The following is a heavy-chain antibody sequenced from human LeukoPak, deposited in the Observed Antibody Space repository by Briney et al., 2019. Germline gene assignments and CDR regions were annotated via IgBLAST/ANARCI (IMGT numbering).Heavy chain of an antibody. CDR2: ISDDGSNK. Sequence: PGGSLRLSCAASGFNFSSYAMHWVRQAPGKGLEWVAVISDDGSNKYYADSVKGRFTISRDNSKNTLYLQMNSLRAEDTAVYYCARGGVVVAAPDAFDIWGQGTMVTVSS. J-gene: IGHJ3*02. V-gene: IGHV3-30*04. CDR3: ARGGVVVAAPDAFDI. CDR1: GFNFSSYA. D-gene: IGHD2-15*01.